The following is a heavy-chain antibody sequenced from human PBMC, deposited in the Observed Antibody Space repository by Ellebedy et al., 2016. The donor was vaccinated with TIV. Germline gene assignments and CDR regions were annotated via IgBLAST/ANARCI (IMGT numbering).Heavy chain of an antibody. CDR2: ISNSGSTI. J-gene: IGHJ6*02. CDR1: GFTFSDYY. V-gene: IGHV3-11*04. Sequence: GESLKISCAASGFTFSDYYMSWIRQAPGKGLEWVSYISNSGSTIDYADSVKGRFTISRDNAKNSLYLQMHSLRAEDTAVYYCAREDIVVVRDGMDVWGQGTTVTVSS. CDR3: AREDIVVVRDGMDV. D-gene: IGHD2-2*01.